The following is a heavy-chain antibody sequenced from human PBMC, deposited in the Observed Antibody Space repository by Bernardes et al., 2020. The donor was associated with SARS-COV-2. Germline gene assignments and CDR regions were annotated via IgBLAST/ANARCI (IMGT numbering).Heavy chain of an antibody. CDR1: GDSNKYFY. J-gene: IGHJ6*02. CDR2: IYYSGTT. Sequence: SETLSLTCTVSGDSNKYFYWSWIRQPPGKGLEWIGYIYYSGTTNYNPSLKSRVTISIDPSKSQFSLRLSSVTAADTAVYYCARHARDCTRGVCQTYYYYAMDVWCQGTKVTVSS. D-gene: IGHD2-8*01. CDR3: ARHARDCTRGVCQTYYYYAMDV. V-gene: IGHV4-59*08.